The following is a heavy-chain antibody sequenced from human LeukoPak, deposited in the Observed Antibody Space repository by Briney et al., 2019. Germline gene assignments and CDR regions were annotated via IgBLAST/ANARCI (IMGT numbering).Heavy chain of an antibody. CDR1: GFTFSSYS. CDR3: AKVGSTVTDY. D-gene: IGHD4-17*01. Sequence: GGFLRLSCAASGFTFSSYSMNWVRQAPGKGLEWVSYISSSSSTIYYADSVKGRFTISRDNAKNSLYLQMNSLRAEDTAVYYCAKVGSTVTDYWGQGTLVTVSS. V-gene: IGHV3-48*04. J-gene: IGHJ4*02. CDR2: ISSSSSTI.